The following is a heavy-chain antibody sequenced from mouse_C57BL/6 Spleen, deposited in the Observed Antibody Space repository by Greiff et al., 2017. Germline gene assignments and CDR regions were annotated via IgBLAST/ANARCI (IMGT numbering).Heavy chain of an antibody. CDR3: ASPYGNYWYFDV. J-gene: IGHJ1*03. Sequence: QVQLQQPGAELVKPGASVKLSCKASGYTFTSYWMQWVKQRPGQGLEWIGEIDPSDSYTNYNQKFKGKATLTVDTSSSTAYMQLSSLTSEDSAVYYCASPYGNYWYFDVWGTGTTVTVSS. CDR2: IDPSDSYT. V-gene: IGHV1-50*01. D-gene: IGHD2-10*02. CDR1: GYTFTSYW.